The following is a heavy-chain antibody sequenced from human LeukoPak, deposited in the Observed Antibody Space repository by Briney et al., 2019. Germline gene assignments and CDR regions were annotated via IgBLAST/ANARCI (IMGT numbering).Heavy chain of an antibody. CDR1: GYSFTSYW. J-gene: IGHJ2*01. CDR2: IYPGDSDT. Sequence: KPGESLKISCKGSGYSFTSYWIGWVRQMPGKGLEWMGIIYPGDSDTRYSPSFQGQVTISADKSISTAYLQWSSLKASDTAMYYCARRFTRIYNDNVARYYWYFDLWGRGTLVTVSS. D-gene: IGHD3-22*01. V-gene: IGHV5-51*03. CDR3: ARRFTRIYNDNVARYYWYFDL.